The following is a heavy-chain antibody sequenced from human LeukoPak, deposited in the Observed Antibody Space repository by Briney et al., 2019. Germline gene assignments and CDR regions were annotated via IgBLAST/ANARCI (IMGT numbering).Heavy chain of an antibody. CDR2: FDLEDGES. J-gene: IGHJ4*02. V-gene: IGHV1-24*01. D-gene: IGHD3-16*01. CDR3: ATDLARVGGTYGFDS. Sequence: ASVKVSCKVSGYTLTDLSIQWVRQAPGKGLEWMGGFDLEDGESIYAQKFQGRVTMTEDTSTDTAYMDLSSLRSEDTAVYYCATDLARVGGTYGFDSWGQGTLVTVPS. CDR1: GYTLTDLS.